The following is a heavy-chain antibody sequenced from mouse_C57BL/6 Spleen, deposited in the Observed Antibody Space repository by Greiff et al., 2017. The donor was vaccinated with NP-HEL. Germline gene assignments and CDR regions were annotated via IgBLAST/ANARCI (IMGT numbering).Heavy chain of an antibody. Sequence: QVQLQQPGAELVKPGASVKMSCKASGYTFTSYWITWVKQRPGQGLEWIGDIYPGSGSTNYNEKFKSKATLTVDTSSSTAYMQLSSLTSEDSAVYYCARGAYGSSYEAWFAYWGQGTLVNVSA. V-gene: IGHV1-55*01. CDR2: IYPGSGST. J-gene: IGHJ3*01. D-gene: IGHD1-1*01. CDR3: ARGAYGSSYEAWFAY. CDR1: GYTFTSYW.